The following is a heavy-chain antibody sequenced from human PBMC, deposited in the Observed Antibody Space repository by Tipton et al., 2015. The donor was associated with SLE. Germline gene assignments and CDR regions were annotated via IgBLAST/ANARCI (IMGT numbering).Heavy chain of an antibody. D-gene: IGHD5-12*01. V-gene: IGHV4-61*02. CDR1: GGSISSGSYY. CDR3: ARGGNGMVATRGFDY. J-gene: IGHJ4*02. Sequence: TLSLTCTVSGGSISSGSYYWSWIRQPAGKGLEWIGRIYTSGSTNYNPSLKSRVTISVDTSKNQFSLKLSSVTAADTAVYYCARGGNGMVATRGFDYWGQGTLVTVSS. CDR2: IYTSGST.